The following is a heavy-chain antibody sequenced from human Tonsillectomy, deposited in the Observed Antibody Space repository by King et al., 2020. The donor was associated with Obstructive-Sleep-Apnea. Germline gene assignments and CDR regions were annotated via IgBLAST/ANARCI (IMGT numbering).Heavy chain of an antibody. D-gene: IGHD3-22*01. Sequence: QLVQSGPEVKKPGASVKVSCKTSGYTFMNYGISWVRQAPGQGLEWMGWISPYNGHTNYAQKLQGRVTMTTDTSTSTAYMELRSLRSDDTALYYCARRGGYYDSIGYHILEFWGQGTPVTVSS. V-gene: IGHV1-18*04. CDR1: GYTFMNYG. CDR3: ARRGGYYDSIGYHILEF. J-gene: IGHJ4*02. CDR2: ISPYNGHT.